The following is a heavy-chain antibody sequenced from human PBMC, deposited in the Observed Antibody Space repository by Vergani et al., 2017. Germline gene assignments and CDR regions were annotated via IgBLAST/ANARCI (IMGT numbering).Heavy chain of an antibody. CDR1: GFTFNNYW. D-gene: IGHD1-26*01. CDR2: IRHDGSEE. Sequence: EVQLVESGGGLVQPGGSLRLSCAASGFTFNNYWMNWVRQAPGKGLEWVANIRHDGSEEYYVDSVKGRFTISRDNADNSLSLQMNSLRSEDTAVYYCAREVDSGSFGVHFDYWGQGTLVTVSS. J-gene: IGHJ4*02. V-gene: IGHV3-7*03. CDR3: AREVDSGSFGVHFDY.